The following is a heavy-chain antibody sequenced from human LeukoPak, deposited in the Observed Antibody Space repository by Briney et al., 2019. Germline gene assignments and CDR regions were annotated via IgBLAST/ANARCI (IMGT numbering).Heavy chain of an antibody. J-gene: IGHJ4*02. Sequence: KPSETLSLTCDVSGRSFSGHYWSWIRQAPGKGLEWIGEINHSGSTYYHPSLKSRVTISVDTSKKQFSLRLSSVTAADTAVYYCARGLTRNFDYWGQGTLVTVSS. CDR3: ARGLTRNFDY. CDR1: GRSFSGHY. V-gene: IGHV4-34*01. CDR2: INHSGST.